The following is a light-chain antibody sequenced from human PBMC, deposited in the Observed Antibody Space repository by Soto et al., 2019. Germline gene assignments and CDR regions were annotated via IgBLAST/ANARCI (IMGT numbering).Light chain of an antibody. CDR1: XXDVGSYNL. CDR3: CSYAGSSTLV. CDR2: EGS. J-gene: IGLJ2*01. V-gene: IGLV2-23*01. Sequence: QSALTQPASVSGSPGQSITIXXTGTXXDVGSYNLVSWYQQHPGKAPKLMIYEGSKRPSGVSNRFSGSKSGNTASLTISGLQAEDEADYYCCSYAGSSTLVFGGGTKLTVL.